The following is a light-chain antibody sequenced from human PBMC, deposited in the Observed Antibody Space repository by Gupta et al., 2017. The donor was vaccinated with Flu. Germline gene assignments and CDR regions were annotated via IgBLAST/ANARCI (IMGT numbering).Light chain of an antibody. Sequence: SALPQPASVSGSPSQSSTITCSGTDSDIGEYNYVSWYHQHPGKAPKLLIYDVNRRPSGISARFSGSKSGYTASLTIAGLQAEDEADYYCSSYTSTNDVVVFGGGTELTVL. J-gene: IGLJ2*01. CDR1: DSDIGEYNY. CDR2: DVN. V-gene: IGLV2-14*03. CDR3: SSYTSTNDVVV.